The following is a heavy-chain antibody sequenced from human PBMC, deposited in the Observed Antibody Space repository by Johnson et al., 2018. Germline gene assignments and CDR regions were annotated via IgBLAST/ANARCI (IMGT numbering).Heavy chain of an antibody. CDR2: ISYDGSNK. CDR1: GFTFSRYA. J-gene: IGHJ6*03. D-gene: IGHD3-22*01. Sequence: QVQLVESGGGVVQPGRSLRLSCAASGFTFSRYAMHWVRQAPGKGLEWVAVISYDGSNKYYADSVKGRFTISRDNSKNKLYLQMNSRSAEDTAVYYGARDYYDSSGPEYYYYYMDGWGKGTTVTVSS. V-gene: IGHV3-30-3*01. CDR3: ARDYYDSSGPEYYYYYMDG.